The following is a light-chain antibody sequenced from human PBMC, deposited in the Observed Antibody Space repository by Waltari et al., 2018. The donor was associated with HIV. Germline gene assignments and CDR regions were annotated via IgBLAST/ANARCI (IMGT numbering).Light chain of an antibody. CDR2: DIN. CDR3: QSYDSSLNVI. V-gene: IGLV1-40*01. CDR1: NSNIGAGYG. J-gene: IGLJ2*01. Sequence: QSVLTQPPSVSGAPGQRVTISCTGSNSNIGAGYGVHWYQHLPGAGPELLICDINTRPSGVPDRFSGANSGTSASLAITGLQVEDEGDYFCQSYDSSLNVIFGGGTKLTVL.